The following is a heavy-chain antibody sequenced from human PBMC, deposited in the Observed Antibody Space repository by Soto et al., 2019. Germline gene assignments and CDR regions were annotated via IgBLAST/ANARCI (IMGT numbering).Heavy chain of an antibody. CDR1: GYGFTTYG. CDR2: ISAHNGNT. CDR3: ARGRYGDY. V-gene: IGHV1-18*01. Sequence: QVHLVQSGAEVKKPGASVKVSCKGSGYGFTTYGITWVRQAPGQGLEWMAWISAHNGNTNYAQKLQGRATVTRETSTSTAYMELRSLRSDDTAVYYCARGRYGDYWGQGALVTVSS. D-gene: IGHD1-1*01. J-gene: IGHJ4*02.